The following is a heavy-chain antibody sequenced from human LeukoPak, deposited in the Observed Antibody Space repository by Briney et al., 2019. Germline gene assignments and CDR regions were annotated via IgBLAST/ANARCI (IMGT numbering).Heavy chain of an antibody. CDR3: ARDKSRTYGSADAFDI. D-gene: IGHD3-10*01. Sequence: SETLSLTCTVSGYSISNGYYWGWIRQPPGKGLEWIGNIYHSGSTYYNPSLKSRVTISVDTSKNQFSLKLSSVTAADTAVYYCARDKSRTYGSADAFDIWGQGTMVTVSS. CDR1: GYSISNGYY. J-gene: IGHJ3*02. V-gene: IGHV4-38-2*02. CDR2: IYHSGST.